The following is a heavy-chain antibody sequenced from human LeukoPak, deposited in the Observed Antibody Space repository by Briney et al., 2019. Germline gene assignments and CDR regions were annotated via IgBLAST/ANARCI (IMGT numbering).Heavy chain of an antibody. CDR2: ISSSSSTI. D-gene: IGHD3-10*01. CDR3: ARDAANYYGSGSYYTD. V-gene: IGHV3-48*02. Sequence: GSLRLSCAASGFTFSSYSMNWVRPAPGKGLEWVSYISSSSSTIYYADSVKGRFTISRDNAKNSLHLQMNSLRDEDTAVYYCARDAANYYGSGSYYTDGGQGTLVTVSS. CDR1: GFTFSSYS. J-gene: IGHJ4*02.